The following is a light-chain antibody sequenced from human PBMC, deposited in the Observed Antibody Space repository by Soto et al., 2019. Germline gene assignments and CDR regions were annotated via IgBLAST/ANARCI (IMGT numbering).Light chain of an antibody. J-gene: IGKJ2*02. CDR3: LQYNNRPECA. Sequence: IEMTQYPAARSVCPGERDTLSGTASHYVYSNVAWFQQRPGQAPRLLIYRASTRATGVPARFSGSGSGTEFTLTFTVSPSDEIAVYRCLQYNNRPECAFRQGTKVDIK. CDR2: RAS. V-gene: IGKV3-15*01. CDR1: HYVYSN.